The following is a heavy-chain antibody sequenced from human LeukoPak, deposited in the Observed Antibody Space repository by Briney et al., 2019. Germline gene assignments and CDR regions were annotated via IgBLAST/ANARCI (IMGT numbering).Heavy chain of an antibody. V-gene: IGHV3-11*01. D-gene: IGHD3-22*01. J-gene: IGHJ4*02. CDR2: ISSSGSTI. Sequence: PGGSLRLSCAASGFTFSDYYMSWIRQAPGKGLEWVSYISSSGSTIYYADSVKGRFTISRDNSKNTLYLQMNSLRAEDTAVYYCAKSPKTSGYSFDYWGQGTLVTVSS. CDR3: AKSPKTSGYSFDY. CDR1: GFTFSDYY.